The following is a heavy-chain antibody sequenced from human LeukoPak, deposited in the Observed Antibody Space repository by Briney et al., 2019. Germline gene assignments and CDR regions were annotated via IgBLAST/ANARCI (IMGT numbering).Heavy chain of an antibody. CDR1: GGSISSYY. V-gene: IGHV4-59*01. D-gene: IGHD6-6*01. CDR3: AREFSSSKIYYYYHMDV. J-gene: IGHJ6*03. Sequence: SETQSLTCSVSGGSISSYYWNWIRQPPGKGLEWIGYIYYSGTTNYNPSLQSRVTISVDTSKNQFSLKLRSVTAADTAVYYCAREFSSSKIYYYYHMDVWGKGTTVTVSS. CDR2: IYYSGTT.